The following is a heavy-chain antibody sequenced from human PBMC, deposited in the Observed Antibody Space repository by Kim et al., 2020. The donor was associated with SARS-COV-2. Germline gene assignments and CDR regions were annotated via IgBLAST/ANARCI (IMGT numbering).Heavy chain of an antibody. Sequence: SETLSLTCTVSGGSISSSSYYWGWIRQPPGKGLEWIGSIYYSGSTYYNPSLKSRVTISVDTSKNQFSLKLSSVTAADTAVYYCARYDILEWLLYEEGRGAFDIWGQGTMVTVSS. CDR2: IYYSGST. CDR3: ARYDILEWLLYEEGRGAFDI. CDR1: GGSISSSSYY. J-gene: IGHJ3*02. V-gene: IGHV4-39*07. D-gene: IGHD3-3*01.